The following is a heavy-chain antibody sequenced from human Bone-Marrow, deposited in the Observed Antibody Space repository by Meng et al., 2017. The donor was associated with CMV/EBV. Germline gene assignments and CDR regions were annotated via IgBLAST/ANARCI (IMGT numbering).Heavy chain of an antibody. D-gene: IGHD2-2*02. CDR2: RRYDGSNR. J-gene: IGHJ4*02. CDR3: AKTHHPYCSSTSCYTAFDY. CDR1: SGFC. Sequence: SGFCMHWVRKAPGKGLGWVAVRRYDGSNRYYAASVKGRFTISRDSSKTTLYLQMNSLRAEDTAVYYGAKTHHPYCSSTSCYTAFDYWGQGTLVTVSS. V-gene: IGHV3-33*06.